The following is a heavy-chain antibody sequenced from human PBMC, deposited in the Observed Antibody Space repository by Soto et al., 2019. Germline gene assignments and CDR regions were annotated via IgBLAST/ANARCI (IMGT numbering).Heavy chain of an antibody. Sequence: QLLLQESGPGLVKPSETLSLTCTVSGDSILDSTYYWAWIRQSPGKGLEWIGTIFYSGGTFYPPSLKSRVTMSVATSNNQFSLKLSSVTAADTAVYYCASQASGYYYGWFDPWGQGTLVTVSS. CDR1: GDSILDSTYY. CDR3: ASQASGYYYGWFDP. J-gene: IGHJ5*02. D-gene: IGHD3-22*01. V-gene: IGHV4-39*01. CDR2: IFYSGGT.